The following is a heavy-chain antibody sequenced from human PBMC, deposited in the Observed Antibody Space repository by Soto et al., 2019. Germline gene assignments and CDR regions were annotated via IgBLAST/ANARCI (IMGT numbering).Heavy chain of an antibody. Sequence: ASVKVSCKASGYDFTAYDINWVRQASGQGLEWMGWMNPINGATGSARRFQGRVSMTRNTATGTAYMELTSLRLDDTAVYYCGRGPSPRAPAGGTPYYYAMDVWGQGTKVTVYS. J-gene: IGHJ6*02. CDR3: GRGPSPRAPAGGTPYYYAMDV. D-gene: IGHD6-13*01. CDR1: GYDFTAYD. V-gene: IGHV1-8*02. CDR2: MNPINGAT.